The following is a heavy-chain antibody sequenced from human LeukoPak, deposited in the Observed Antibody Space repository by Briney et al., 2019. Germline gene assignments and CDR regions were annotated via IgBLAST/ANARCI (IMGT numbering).Heavy chain of an antibody. CDR1: GFTFSSYE. CDR2: ISSSSSTI. J-gene: IGHJ6*03. D-gene: IGHD2-2*01. V-gene: IGHV3-48*01. CDR3: ARDVYCSSTSCYQYYYYYMDV. Sequence: GGSLRLSCAASGFTFSSYEMNWVRQAPGKGLEWVSYISSSSSTIYYADSVKGRFTISRDNAKNSLYLQMNSLRAEDTAVYYCARDVYCSSTSCYQYYYYYMDVWGKGTTVTVSS.